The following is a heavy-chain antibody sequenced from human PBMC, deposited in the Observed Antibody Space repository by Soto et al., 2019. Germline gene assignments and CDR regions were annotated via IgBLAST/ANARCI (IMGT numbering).Heavy chain of an antibody. CDR1: GGSISSYY. CDR2: IYYSGST. V-gene: IGHV4-59*08. Sequence: ETLSLTCTVSGGSISSYYWSWIRQPPGKGLEWIGYIYYSGSTNYNPSLKSRVTISVDTSKNQFSLKLSSVTAADTAVYYCARRSYYDSSGYYDYWGQGTLVTVSS. CDR3: ARRSYYDSSGYYDY. D-gene: IGHD3-22*01. J-gene: IGHJ4*02.